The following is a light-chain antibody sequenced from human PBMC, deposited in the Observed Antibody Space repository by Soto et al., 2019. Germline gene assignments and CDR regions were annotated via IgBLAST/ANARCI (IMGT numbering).Light chain of an antibody. CDR3: QQNNSYSWT. Sequence: DIQMTQSPSTVSASVGDRVTITCRASQSISNWVAWYQQKPGKPPKVLIFQVSTLESGVPSRFSGSGSGTEFSLTISSLQPDDFAPYYCQQNNSYSWTFGQGTKVEIK. CDR2: QVS. J-gene: IGKJ1*01. V-gene: IGKV1-5*03. CDR1: QSISNW.